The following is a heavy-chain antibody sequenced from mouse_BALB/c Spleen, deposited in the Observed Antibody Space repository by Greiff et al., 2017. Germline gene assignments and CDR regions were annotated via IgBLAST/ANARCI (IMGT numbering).Heavy chain of an antibody. CDR2: INPSSGYT. V-gene: IGHV1S26*01. CDR1: GYTFTSYT. Sequence: QVQLQQPGAELVRPGASVKLSCKASGYTFTSYTMHWVKQRPGQGLEWIGYINPSSGYTNYNQKFKDKATLTADKSSSTAYMQLSSLTSEDSAVYYCATPDVGHYWGQGTSVTVAS. CDR3: ATPDVGHY. D-gene: IGHD2-3*01. J-gene: IGHJ4*01.